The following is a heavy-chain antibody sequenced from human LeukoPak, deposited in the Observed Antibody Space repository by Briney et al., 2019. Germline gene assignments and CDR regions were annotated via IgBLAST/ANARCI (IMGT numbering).Heavy chain of an antibody. CDR3: AKESGTLWLDWFDP. J-gene: IGHJ5*02. Sequence: GACLRLSCSASGFTFSSYAMSWVRQAPGKGLEWVSAISGSVGSTYYADSVKGRFTIYRDNSKNTLYLQMNSLRAEDTAVYYCAKESGTLWLDWFDPWGQGTLVTVSS. V-gene: IGHV3-23*01. CDR1: GFTFSSYA. CDR2: ISGSVGST. D-gene: IGHD3-10*01.